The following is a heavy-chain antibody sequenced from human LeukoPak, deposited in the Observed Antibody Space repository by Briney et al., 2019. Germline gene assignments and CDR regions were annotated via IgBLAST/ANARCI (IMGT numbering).Heavy chain of an antibody. CDR3: ARVGVTTDNWFDP. J-gene: IGHJ5*02. CDR2: IIPIFGTA. V-gene: IGHV1-69*05. Sequence: GASVKVSCKASGGTFSSYAISWVRQAPGQGLEWMGGIIPIFGTANYAQKFQGRVTMTRNTSLTTAYMELSSLRSDDTAVYYCARVGVTTDNWFDPWGQGTLVTVAS. D-gene: IGHD2-21*02. CDR1: GGTFSSYA.